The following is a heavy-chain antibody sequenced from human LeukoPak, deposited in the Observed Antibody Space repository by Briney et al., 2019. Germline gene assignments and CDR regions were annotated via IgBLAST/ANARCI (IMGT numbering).Heavy chain of an antibody. V-gene: IGHV3-7*01. J-gene: IGHJ4*02. CDR3: ARGPDYGGGLDYFDY. CDR1: GFTFSRLW. D-gene: IGHD4-23*01. CDR2: IKQEGGQ. Sequence: GGSLRLSCGASGFTFSRLWTGWVRQAPGNGLGWVASIKQEGGQYYVDSVKGRFIISRDNAKNSLSLQMNSLRVEDTAVYYCARGPDYGGGLDYFDYWGQGTLVTVSS.